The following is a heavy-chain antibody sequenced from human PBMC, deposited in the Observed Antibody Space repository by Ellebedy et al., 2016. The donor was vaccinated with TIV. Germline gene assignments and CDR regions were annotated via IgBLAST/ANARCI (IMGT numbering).Heavy chain of an antibody. D-gene: IGHD6-19*01. V-gene: IGHV4-34*01. CDR1: GGSFSGYY. J-gene: IGHJ4*02. CDR3: AEGRSGWYYFDY. Sequence: SETLSLTCGVYGGSFSGYYWSWVRQPPGKGLEWIGEVNQSGRTNYHPSLKSRVTILVDTSKNQFSLRLSSVTAADTAVYYCAEGRSGWYYFDYWGQGTLVTVSS. CDR2: VNQSGRT.